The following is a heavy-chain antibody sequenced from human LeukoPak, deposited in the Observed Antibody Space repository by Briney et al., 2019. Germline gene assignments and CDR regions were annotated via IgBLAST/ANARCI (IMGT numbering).Heavy chain of an antibody. D-gene: IGHD6-13*01. Sequence: ASVKVSCKASGGTFSSYAISWVRQAPGQGFEWMGWINTNTGNPTYAQGFTGRFVFSLDTSVTTAYLQISSLKTEDTAVYYCARALSIAAAAGGYWGQGTLVTVSS. CDR2: INTNTGNP. J-gene: IGHJ4*02. CDR3: ARALSIAAAAGGY. V-gene: IGHV7-4-1*02. CDR1: GGTFSSYA.